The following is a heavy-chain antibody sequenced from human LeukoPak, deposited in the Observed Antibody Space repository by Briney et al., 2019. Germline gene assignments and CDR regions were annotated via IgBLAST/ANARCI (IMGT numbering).Heavy chain of an antibody. CDR2: MNPNSGNT. Sequence: ASVKVSCKASGYTFTGYYMHWVRQAPGQGLEWMGWMNPNSGNTGYAQKFQGRVTMTRNTSISTAYMELSSLRSEDTAVYYCARDLGIVGATLDYWGQGTLVTVSS. V-gene: IGHV1-8*02. CDR3: ARDLGIVGATLDY. J-gene: IGHJ4*02. D-gene: IGHD1-26*01. CDR1: GYTFTGYY.